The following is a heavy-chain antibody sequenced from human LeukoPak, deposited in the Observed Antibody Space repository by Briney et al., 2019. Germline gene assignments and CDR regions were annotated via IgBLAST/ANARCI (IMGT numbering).Heavy chain of an antibody. CDR2: IIPIFGTA. CDR1: GGTFSSYA. J-gene: IGHJ4*02. V-gene: IGHV1-69*13. D-gene: IGHD6-13*01. Sequence: SVKVSCKASGGTFSSYAISWVRQAPGQGLEWMGGIIPIFGTASYAQKFQGRVTITADESTSTAYMELSSLRSEDTAVYYCARHRIAAAGGAYYWGQGTLVTVSS. CDR3: ARHRIAAAGGAYY.